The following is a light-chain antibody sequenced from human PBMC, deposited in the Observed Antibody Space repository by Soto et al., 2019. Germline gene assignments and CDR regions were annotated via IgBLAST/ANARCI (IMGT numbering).Light chain of an antibody. CDR3: QQYSSWSPLT. CDR2: DAF. CDR1: QSINSD. Sequence: EIVMTQSPATLSVSPEEGATLSCRASQSINSDLAWYQQRPGQAPRLLIYDAFTRATGVPARFSGSGSGPEFTLTISSLQSEDFAVYYCQQYSSWSPLTFGGGTRVEI. V-gene: IGKV3-15*01. J-gene: IGKJ4*01.